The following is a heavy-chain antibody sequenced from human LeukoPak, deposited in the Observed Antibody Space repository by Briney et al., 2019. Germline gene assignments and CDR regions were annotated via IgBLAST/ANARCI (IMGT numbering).Heavy chain of an antibody. CDR1: GFTFSSYA. Sequence: GGSLRLSCAASGFTFSSYAMSWVRQAPGKGLEWVAFIRYDGSNKYYADSVKGRFTMSRDNSKNTLYLQMNSLRAEDTAVYYCAKGGMVRGVIDYWGQGTLVTVSS. D-gene: IGHD3-10*01. CDR3: AKGGMVRGVIDY. V-gene: IGHV3-30*02. CDR2: IRYDGSNK. J-gene: IGHJ4*02.